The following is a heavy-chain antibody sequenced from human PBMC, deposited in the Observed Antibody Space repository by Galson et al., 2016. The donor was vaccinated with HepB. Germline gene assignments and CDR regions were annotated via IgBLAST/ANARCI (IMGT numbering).Heavy chain of an antibody. CDR1: DFTVNSHY. CDR2: IFSGGST. CDR3: ARASISHFDF. J-gene: IGHJ4*02. Sequence: SLRLSCAASDFTVNSHYLTWVRQAPGKGLEWVSIIFSGGSTFYADSVKGRFTISRDDSKNTLYLQMDSLSDEDTAVYFCARASISHFDFWGQGILVTVSS. V-gene: IGHV3-53*01.